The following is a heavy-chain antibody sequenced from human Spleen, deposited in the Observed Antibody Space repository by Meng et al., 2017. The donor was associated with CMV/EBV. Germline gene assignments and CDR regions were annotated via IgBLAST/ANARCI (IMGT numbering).Heavy chain of an antibody. V-gene: IGHV3-7*01. CDR1: GFTFSDYW. J-gene: IGHJ4*02. CDR2: INEDGSAK. Sequence: CADSGFTFSDYWMSWVRQAPGKGLEWVANINEDGSAKYYVDSMRGRFSISRDNTRNSLYLQLNSLRAEDTAVYYCARVGITTSGLYSWGQGTLVTVSS. D-gene: IGHD3-10*02. CDR3: ARVGITTSGLYS.